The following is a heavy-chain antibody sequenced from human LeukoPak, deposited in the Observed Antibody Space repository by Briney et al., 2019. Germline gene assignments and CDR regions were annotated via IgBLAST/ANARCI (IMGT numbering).Heavy chain of an antibody. CDR2: ISSSSSTI. V-gene: IGHV3-48*04. CDR1: GFIFSSYS. D-gene: IGHD1-26*01. J-gene: IGHJ3*02. CDR3: ATDSRVVGATGACDI. Sequence: GGSLRLSCAASGFIFSSYSMNWVRQAPGKGLEWVSYISSSSSTIYYADSVKGRFTISRDNAKNSLYLQMNSLRAEDTAVYYCATDSRVVGATGACDIWGQGTMVTDSS.